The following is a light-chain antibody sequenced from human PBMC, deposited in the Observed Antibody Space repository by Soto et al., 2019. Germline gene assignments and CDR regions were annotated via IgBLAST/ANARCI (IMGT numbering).Light chain of an antibody. J-gene: IGKJ5*01. Sequence: EIVLTQSPGTLSLSPGERATLSCRASQTIASRYLAWYQHQPGQAPRLLIYRTFARAPGIPDRFNGGGSGTDITLAVSRLNHDVVAVYYCQQYDSSPPYFVQAARLDI. CDR2: RTF. CDR1: QTIASRY. CDR3: QQYDSSPPY. V-gene: IGKV3-20*01.